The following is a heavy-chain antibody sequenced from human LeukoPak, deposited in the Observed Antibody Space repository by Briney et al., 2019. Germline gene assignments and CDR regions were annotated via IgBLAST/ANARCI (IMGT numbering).Heavy chain of an antibody. CDR1: GYSISSGYY. D-gene: IGHD4-11*01. J-gene: IGHJ4*02. CDR2: IYHSGST. V-gene: IGHV4-38-2*02. CDR3: ARDQFSTVTIDY. Sequence: SETLSLTCTVSGYSISSGYYWGWSRQPPGKGLEWIGSIYHSGSTYYNPSLKSRVTISVDTSKNQFSLKLSSVTAADTAVYYYARDQFSTVTIDYWGQGTLVTVSS.